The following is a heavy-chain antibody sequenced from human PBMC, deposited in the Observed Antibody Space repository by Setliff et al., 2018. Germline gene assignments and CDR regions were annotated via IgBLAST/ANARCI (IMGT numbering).Heavy chain of an antibody. Sequence: SETLSLTCTVSGGSISSGSYYWSWIRHPAGKGLEWIGRVYTNGGSDYNPFLKSRVSISLDTSKNLFSLRLKSVTAADTAVYYCAKEYVVNSFVSNSHQHYGLDVWGQGTTVTVSS. CDR3: AKEYVVNSFVSNSHQHYGLDV. CDR2: VYTNGGS. V-gene: IGHV4-61*02. CDR1: GGSISSGSYY. J-gene: IGHJ6*02. D-gene: IGHD2-21*01.